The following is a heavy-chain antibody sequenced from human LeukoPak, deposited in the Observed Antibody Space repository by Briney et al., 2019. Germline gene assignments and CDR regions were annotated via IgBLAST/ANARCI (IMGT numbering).Heavy chain of an antibody. J-gene: IGHJ4*02. CDR1: GITFSNYG. Sequence: GGSLRLSCAASGITFSNYGMHWVRQAPGKGLEWVAIISYDGDIKYYADSVKGRFTISRDNSKNTLCLQMNSLRAEDTAMYYCARDHIGPVAGDFDLWGQGTLVTVSS. D-gene: IGHD6-19*01. V-gene: IGHV3-30*03. CDR2: ISYDGDIK. CDR3: ARDHIGPVAGDFDL.